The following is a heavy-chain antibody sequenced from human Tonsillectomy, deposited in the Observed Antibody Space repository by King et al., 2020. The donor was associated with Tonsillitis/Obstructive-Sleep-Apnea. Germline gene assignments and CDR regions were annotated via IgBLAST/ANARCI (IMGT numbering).Heavy chain of an antibody. V-gene: IGHV5-51*01. Sequence: VQLVESGAEVKKPGESLKISCKGSGYSFTSYWIGWVRQMPGKGLEWMGIIYPGDSDTRYSPSFQGQVTISADKSISTAYLQWSSLKASDTAMYYCATSPHLGYFSSTSCYTGLYNWFDPWGQGTLVTVSS. CDR2: IYPGDSDT. CDR3: ATSPHLGYFSSTSCYTGLYNWFDP. D-gene: IGHD2-2*02. CDR1: GYSFTSYW. J-gene: IGHJ5*02.